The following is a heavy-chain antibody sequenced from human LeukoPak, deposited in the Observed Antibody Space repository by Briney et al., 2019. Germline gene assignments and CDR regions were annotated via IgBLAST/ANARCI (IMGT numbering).Heavy chain of an antibody. CDR1: GFTFTGYY. Sequence: ASVTVSCKTSGFTFTGYYFHWMRQAPGQGLEWMGWINPNSGGTNYAQKFQGRVTMTRDTSISTAYMELSRLRSDDTAVYYCARDLRWYSGSYRDDYWGQGTLVTVSS. CDR2: INPNSGGT. J-gene: IGHJ4*02. CDR3: ARDLRWYSGSYRDDY. V-gene: IGHV1-2*02. D-gene: IGHD1-26*01.